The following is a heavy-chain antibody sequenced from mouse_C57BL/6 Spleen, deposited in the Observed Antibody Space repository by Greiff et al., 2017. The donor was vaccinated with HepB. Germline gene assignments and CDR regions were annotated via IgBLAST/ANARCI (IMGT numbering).Heavy chain of an antibody. CDR2: ISDGGSYT. D-gene: IGHD1-1*01. V-gene: IGHV5-4*03. Sequence: EVKLVESGGGLVKPGGSLKLSCAASGFTFSSYAMSWVRQTPEKRLEWVATISDGGSYTYYPDNVKGRFTISRDNAKNNLYLQMSHLKSEDTAMYYCARGVDSRAMDYWGQGTSVTVSS. J-gene: IGHJ4*01. CDR3: ARGVDSRAMDY. CDR1: GFTFSSYA.